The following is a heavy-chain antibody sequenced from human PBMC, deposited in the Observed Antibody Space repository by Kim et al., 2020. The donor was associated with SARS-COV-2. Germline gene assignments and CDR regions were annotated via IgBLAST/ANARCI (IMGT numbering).Heavy chain of an antibody. J-gene: IGHJ4*02. V-gene: IGHV3-21*01. Sequence: GGSLRLSCAASGFTFSRYNLNWVRQAPGKGLEWVSSISSNSIYIYYADSVRGRFTISRDNAKNSLYLQMSSLRAEDTAVYYCARNYYDSSGFYSRLDYWGQGALVTVSS. CDR1: GFTFSRYN. CDR2: ISSNSIYI. D-gene: IGHD3-22*01. CDR3: ARNYYDSSGFYSRLDY.